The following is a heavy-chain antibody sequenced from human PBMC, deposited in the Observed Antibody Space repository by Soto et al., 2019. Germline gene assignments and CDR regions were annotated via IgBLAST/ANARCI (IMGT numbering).Heavy chain of an antibody. CDR1: GYIFTSYW. CDR2: IYPGDSDT. V-gene: IGHV5-51*01. J-gene: IGHJ4*02. Sequence: GESLKISCEGSGYIFTSYWIGWVRQMPGKGLEWMGIIYPGDSDTRYSPSFQGQVTISADKSISTAYLQWNSLKASDTAMYFCARLDHFDTSVRSTGDFDYGGQGTLVTVSS. CDR3: ARLDHFDTSVRSTGDFDY. D-gene: IGHD3-22*01.